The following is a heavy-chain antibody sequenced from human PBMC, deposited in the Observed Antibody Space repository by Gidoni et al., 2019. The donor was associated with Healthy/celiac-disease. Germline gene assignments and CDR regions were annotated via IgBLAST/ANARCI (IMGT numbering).Heavy chain of an antibody. Sequence: EVQLVASGGGLVQPGRSLRLSCAASGFTFDDYAMHWVRQAPGKGLEWVSGISWNSGSIGYADSVKGRFTISRDNAKNSLYLQMNSLRAEDTALYYCAKDRSGWIDAFDIWGQGTMVTVSS. V-gene: IGHV3-9*01. J-gene: IGHJ3*02. D-gene: IGHD6-19*01. CDR2: ISWNSGSI. CDR1: GFTFDDYA. CDR3: AKDRSGWIDAFDI.